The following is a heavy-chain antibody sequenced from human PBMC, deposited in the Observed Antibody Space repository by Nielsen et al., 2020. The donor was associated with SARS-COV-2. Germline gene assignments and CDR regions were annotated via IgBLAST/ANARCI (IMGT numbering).Heavy chain of an antibody. CDR2: ISSDGSV. D-gene: IGHD6-6*01. V-gene: IGHV3-30*04. CDR3: ARETIDFSSSFVDK. J-gene: IGHJ4*02. CDR1: GFTFSSHA. Sequence: GGSLRLSCAASGFTFSSHALHWVRQAPGKGLEWLTIISSDGSVLYADSVKGRFTRSRDNSNNTLKLHLNSLRPEDTAMYYCARETIDFSSSFVDKWGQGTLVTVS.